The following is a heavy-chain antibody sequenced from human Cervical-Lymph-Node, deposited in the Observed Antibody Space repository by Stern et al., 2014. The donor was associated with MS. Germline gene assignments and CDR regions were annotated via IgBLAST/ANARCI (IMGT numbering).Heavy chain of an antibody. CDR2: IDPNSGGT. J-gene: IGHJ6*02. CDR3: ARERHSMDV. CDR1: GYSFTAYY. V-gene: IGHV1-2*02. Sequence: VQLVESGAEVKKPGASVKVSCKASGYSFTAYYMHWVRQAPGQGHEWMGWIDPNSGGTKSAQNFQGRVTMTRDTSISTFYMELSGLTSDDTAVFYCARERHSMDVWGQGTTVTVSS.